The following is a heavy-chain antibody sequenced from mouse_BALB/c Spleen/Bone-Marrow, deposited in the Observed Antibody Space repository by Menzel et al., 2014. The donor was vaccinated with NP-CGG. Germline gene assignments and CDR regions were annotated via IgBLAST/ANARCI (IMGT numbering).Heavy chain of an antibody. CDR2: IRNKANGYTT. Sequence: EVQLVESGGGLVQPRGSLRLSCATSGFTFTDYYMNWVRQPPGKALEWLGFIRNKANGYTTEYSASVKGRFTISRDNSQSILYLQMNTLRAEDSATYYCARDKGGIPFDYWGQGTTLTVSS. J-gene: IGHJ2*01. D-gene: IGHD1-1*02. V-gene: IGHV7-3*02. CDR3: ARDKGGIPFDY. CDR1: GFTFTDYY.